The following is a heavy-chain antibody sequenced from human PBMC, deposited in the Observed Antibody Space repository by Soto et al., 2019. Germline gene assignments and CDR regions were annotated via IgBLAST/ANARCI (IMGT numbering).Heavy chain of an antibody. Sequence: QVQLQESGPGLVKPSETLSLTCTVSGGSISGYYWTWIRQPAGKGLEWIGRKHTSGTTNYNPSLKSRVTMSIDTSTNQSSLNLSSVTAADTAVYYCARGGEFYVLDVWGQGTTVAVSS. D-gene: IGHD3-16*01. V-gene: IGHV4-4*07. CDR2: KHTSGTT. J-gene: IGHJ6*02. CDR3: ARGGEFYVLDV. CDR1: GGSISGYY.